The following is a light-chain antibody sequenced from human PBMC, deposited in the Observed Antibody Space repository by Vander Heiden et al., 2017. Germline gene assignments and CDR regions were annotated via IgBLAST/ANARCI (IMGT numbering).Light chain of an antibody. V-gene: IGLV2-14*01. CDR2: DVS. Sequence: QSALTQPASVSGSPGQSITISCTGTGIYVGGYNYFSWYQQHPAKAPNRMMYDVSNRPSGVSNRFSCSKSGNTASRKTSVLQAEEEADDYCSSSTSRSTLVVFGTGTKVTVL. J-gene: IGLJ1*01. CDR3: SSSTSRSTLVV. CDR1: GIYVGGYNY.